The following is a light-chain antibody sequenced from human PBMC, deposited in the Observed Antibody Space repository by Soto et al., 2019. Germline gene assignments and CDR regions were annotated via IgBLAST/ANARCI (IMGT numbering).Light chain of an antibody. V-gene: IGKV3-15*01. CDR1: ETVATN. CDR2: GAS. CDR3: QQYFEWPPMT. Sequence: VMTQSPATLSLSPGERATLSCWASETVATNLAWYQQKPGQAPRLLISGASTRAAGISDRFRGSGSGTEFTLTISSLRSEDSAIYYCQQYFEWPPMTFGQGTKVDI. J-gene: IGKJ1*01.